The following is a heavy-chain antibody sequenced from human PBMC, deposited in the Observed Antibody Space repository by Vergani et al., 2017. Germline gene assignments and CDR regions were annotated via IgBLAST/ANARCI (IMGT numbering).Heavy chain of an antibody. V-gene: IGHV3-21*01. CDR1: GFTFSSYS. Sequence: VKLVESGGGLVKPGGSLRLSCAASGFTFSSYSMNWVRQAPGKGREWVSSISSSSSYIYYADSGKGRFTIYRDNAKNSLYLKMNSLRAEDTAVYYCEIYPNGEYGMDVWGQGTTVTVSS. D-gene: IGHD7-27*01. J-gene: IGHJ6*02. CDR2: ISSSSSYI. CDR3: EIYPNGEYGMDV.